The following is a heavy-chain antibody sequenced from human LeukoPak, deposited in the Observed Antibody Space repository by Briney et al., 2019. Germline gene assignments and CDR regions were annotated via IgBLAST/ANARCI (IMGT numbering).Heavy chain of an antibody. J-gene: IGHJ3*02. D-gene: IGHD6-19*01. CDR3: AKDRRAGDDAFDI. CDR1: GFTFSSYV. CDR2: ISYEGSNK. Sequence: GGSLRLSCEPSGFTFSSYVVHWDRPAQGNGLEWAALISYEGSNKYYADSVKGRFTISRDNAKNTLYLQMNSLRAEDTAVYYCAKDRRAGDDAFDIWGQGTMVTVSS. V-gene: IGHV3-30*18.